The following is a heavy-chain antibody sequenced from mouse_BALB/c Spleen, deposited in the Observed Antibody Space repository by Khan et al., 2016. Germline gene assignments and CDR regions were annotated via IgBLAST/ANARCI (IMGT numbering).Heavy chain of an antibody. V-gene: IGHV3-2*02. CDR1: GYSITSDYA. D-gene: IGHD1-1*02. CDR2: IIYSGST. Sequence: EVKLLESGPGLMKPSQSLSLTCTVTGYSITSDYAWNWIRQFPGNKLEWMGYIIYSGSTTYTPSLKSRISITRDTSKNQFFLQLNSVTIEDTATXYCASYGRNYAMDYWGQGTSVTVSS. J-gene: IGHJ4*01. CDR3: ASYGRNYAMDY.